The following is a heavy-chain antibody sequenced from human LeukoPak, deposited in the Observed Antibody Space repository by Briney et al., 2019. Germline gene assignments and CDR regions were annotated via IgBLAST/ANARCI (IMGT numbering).Heavy chain of an antibody. CDR2: IIPIFGTA. Sequence: ASVKVSCKASGGTFSSYAISWVRQAPGQGLELMGGIIPIFGTANYAQKFQGRVTITTDESTSTAYMELSSLRSEDTAVYYCARGLDDFDAFDIWGQGTMVTVSS. J-gene: IGHJ3*02. V-gene: IGHV1-69*05. CDR3: ARGLDDFDAFDI. D-gene: IGHD3-3*01. CDR1: GGTFSSYA.